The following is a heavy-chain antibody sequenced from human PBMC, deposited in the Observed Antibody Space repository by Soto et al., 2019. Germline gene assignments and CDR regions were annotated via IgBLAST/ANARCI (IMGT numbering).Heavy chain of an antibody. J-gene: IGHJ4*02. CDR1: GFTFSSYA. Sequence: GESLKISCAASGFTFSSYAMSWVRQAPGKGLEWVSAISGSGGSTYYADSVKGRFTISRDNSKNTLYLQMNSLRAEDTAVYYCAKVSSSSSWYGWFDYWGQGTLVTVSS. CDR3: AKVSSSSSWYGWFDY. D-gene: IGHD6-13*01. V-gene: IGHV3-23*01. CDR2: ISGSGGST.